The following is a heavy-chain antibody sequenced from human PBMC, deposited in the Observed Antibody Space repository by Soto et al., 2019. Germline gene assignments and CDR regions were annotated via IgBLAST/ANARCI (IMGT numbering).Heavy chain of an antibody. J-gene: IGHJ6*02. CDR3: ARAPNNRLLWFGELSFGMDV. CDR1: GYTFINNY. D-gene: IGHD3-10*01. Sequence: ASVKVSCKASGYTFINNYMHWVRQAPGQGLEWMGVINTSGGSTTYAQKFQGRVTISVDTSKNQFSLKLSSVTAADTAVYYCARAPNNRLLWFGELSFGMDVWGQGTTVTAP. V-gene: IGHV1-46*01. CDR2: INTSGGST.